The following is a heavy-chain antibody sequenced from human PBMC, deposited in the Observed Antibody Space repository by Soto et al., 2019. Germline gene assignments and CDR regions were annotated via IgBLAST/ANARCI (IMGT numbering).Heavy chain of an antibody. CDR3: ARDQGHTYPSGIAARSYYYYMDV. V-gene: IGHV1-3*01. CDR2: INAGNGNT. CDR1: GYTFTSYA. J-gene: IGHJ6*03. D-gene: IGHD6-6*01. Sequence: ASVKVSCKASGYTFTSYAMHWVRQAPGQRLEWMGWINAGNGNTKYSQKFQGRVTITRDTSASTAYMELSSLRSEDTAVYYCARDQGHTYPSGIAARSYYYYMDVWGKGTTVTVSS.